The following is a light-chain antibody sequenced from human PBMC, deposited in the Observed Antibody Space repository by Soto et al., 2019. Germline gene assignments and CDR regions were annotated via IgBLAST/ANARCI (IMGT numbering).Light chain of an antibody. Sequence: DIQMTQSPSSLSASVGDRVTITCRASQSISSYFNWYQQKPGKAPKLLIYGASSLQSGVPSRFSGSGSGTDFTLTISSLQTEDFATYFCQQSYTTPRTFGQGTKVEVK. J-gene: IGKJ1*01. CDR1: QSISSY. CDR2: GAS. CDR3: QQSYTTPRT. V-gene: IGKV1-39*01.